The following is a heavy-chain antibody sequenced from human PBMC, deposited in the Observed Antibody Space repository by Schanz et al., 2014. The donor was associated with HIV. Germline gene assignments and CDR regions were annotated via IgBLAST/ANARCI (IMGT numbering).Heavy chain of an antibody. V-gene: IGHV3-30*18. CDR3: AKVGRIYSTTWIDH. Sequence: QVQLVESGGGVVQPGTSLRLSCAASGFNFRIFGMHWVRQAPGKGLEWVAVISYDGSNKYYADSVKGRFTISRDNSKNTVYLQMDSLRGEDSAVYYCAKVGRIYSTTWIDHWGQGTLVTVSS. CDR2: ISYDGSNK. D-gene: IGHD6-13*01. J-gene: IGHJ4*02. CDR1: GFNFRIFG.